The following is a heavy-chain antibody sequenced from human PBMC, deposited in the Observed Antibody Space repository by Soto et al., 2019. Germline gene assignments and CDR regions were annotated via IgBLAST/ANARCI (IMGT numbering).Heavy chain of an antibody. D-gene: IGHD3-10*01. CDR1: GFTFSDYY. J-gene: IGHJ2*01. CDR3: ARLPRGPWNFDL. V-gene: IGHV3-11*01. Sequence: QVQLVESGGDLVKPGGSLRLSCAASGFTFSDYYMSWIRQAPGKGLEWVAYIRGSGSDIYYADSVRGRFTISRDNAKNSLFLQMDNLRAEDTAVYYCARLPRGPWNFDLWGRGTLVTVSS. CDR2: IRGSGSDI.